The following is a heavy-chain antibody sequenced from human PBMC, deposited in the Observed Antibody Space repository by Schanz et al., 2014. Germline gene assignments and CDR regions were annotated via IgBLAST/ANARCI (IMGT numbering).Heavy chain of an antibody. Sequence: EVQLVESGGGMVQPGGSLRLSCAASGFTFSDYYMTWVRQAPGQGLEWVSTISGSGGDTYPADSVKGRFTISRDNSNNTLYLQMNSLRAEDTAVYYCARPSDSSWYMDVWGKGTTVTVSS. CDR2: ISGSGGDT. V-gene: IGHV3-23*04. CDR3: ARPSDSSWYMDV. J-gene: IGHJ6*03. D-gene: IGHD2-21*02. CDR1: GFTFSDYY.